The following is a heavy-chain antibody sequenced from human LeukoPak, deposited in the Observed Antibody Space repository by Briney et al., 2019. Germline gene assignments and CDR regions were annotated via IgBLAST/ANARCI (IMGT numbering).Heavy chain of an antibody. CDR2: IYHSGST. V-gene: IGHV4-30-2*01. J-gene: IGHJ4*02. Sequence: SETLSLTCTVSGGSISSGGYYWSWIRQPPGKGLEWIGYIYHSGSTYYNPSLKSRVTISVDRSKNQFSLKLSSVTAADTAVYYCARAAAGFDYWGQGTLVTVSS. CDR3: ARAAAGFDY. CDR1: GGSISSGGYY. D-gene: IGHD6-13*01.